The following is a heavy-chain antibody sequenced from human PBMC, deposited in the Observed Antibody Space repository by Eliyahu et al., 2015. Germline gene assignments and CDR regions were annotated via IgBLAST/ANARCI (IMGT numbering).Heavy chain of an antibody. Sequence: ESGGGWAQPGGSLRLSCAASGFTFSTYSMNWVRQAPGKGLEWVSYISGSSGKIYYADSVKGRFTISRDNAKNSLFLQMNSLRDEDTAVYYCARGENYFDSGGPHRGSVDYWGQGTLVTVSS. J-gene: IGHJ4*02. CDR2: ISGSSGKI. CDR1: GFTFSTYS. D-gene: IGHD3-22*01. V-gene: IGHV3-48*02. CDR3: ARGENYFDSGGPHRGSVDY.